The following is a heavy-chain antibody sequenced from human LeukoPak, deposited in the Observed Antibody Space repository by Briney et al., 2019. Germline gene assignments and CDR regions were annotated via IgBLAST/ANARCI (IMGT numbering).Heavy chain of an antibody. Sequence: SVKVSCKAPGGTFSSYAISWVRQAPGQGLEWMGGIIPVFGTANYAQKFQGRVTITADESTSTAYMELSSLRSEDTAVYYCARVRDSSGYLIDYWGQGTLVTVSS. D-gene: IGHD3-22*01. CDR3: ARVRDSSGYLIDY. V-gene: IGHV1-69*13. CDR2: IIPVFGTA. J-gene: IGHJ4*02. CDR1: GGTFSSYA.